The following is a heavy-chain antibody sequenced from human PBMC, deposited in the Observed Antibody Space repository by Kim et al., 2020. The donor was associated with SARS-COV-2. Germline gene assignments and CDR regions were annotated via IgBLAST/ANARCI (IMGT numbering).Heavy chain of an antibody. V-gene: IGHV1-46*01. CDR3: AGRGLAAAGTLNDY. D-gene: IGHD6-13*01. Sequence: AQKFQGRVTMTRDTSTSTVYMELSSLRSEDTAVYYCAGRGLAAAGTLNDYWGQGTLVTVSS. J-gene: IGHJ4*02.